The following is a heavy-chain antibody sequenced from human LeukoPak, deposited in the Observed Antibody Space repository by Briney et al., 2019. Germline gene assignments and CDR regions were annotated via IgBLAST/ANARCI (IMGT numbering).Heavy chain of an antibody. CDR3: AKEIHSSSWYILDY. CDR1: GFTFSSYE. CDR2: ISSSGNII. J-gene: IGHJ4*02. Sequence: PGGSLRLSCAASGFTFSSYEMNWVRQAPGKGLEWVSYISSSGNIIYYADSVKGRFTISRDNSKNTLYLQMNSLRAEDTAVYYCAKEIHSSSWYILDYWGQGTLVTVSS. D-gene: IGHD6-13*01. V-gene: IGHV3-48*03.